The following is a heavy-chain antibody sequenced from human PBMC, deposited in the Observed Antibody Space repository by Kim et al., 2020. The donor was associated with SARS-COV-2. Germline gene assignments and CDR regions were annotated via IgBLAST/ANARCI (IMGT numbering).Heavy chain of an antibody. CDR1: GFTFDDYA. Sequence: GGSLRLSCAASGFTFDDYAMHWVRQAPGKGLEWVSGISWNSGNINYADSVKGRFTISRDNAKNSLYLQMNRLRAEDTALYYCVKGNGYLEWLSLDHWGQGTLVTVSS. D-gene: IGHD3-3*01. CDR2: ISWNSGNI. V-gene: IGHV3-9*01. J-gene: IGHJ4*02. CDR3: VKGNGYLEWLSLDH.